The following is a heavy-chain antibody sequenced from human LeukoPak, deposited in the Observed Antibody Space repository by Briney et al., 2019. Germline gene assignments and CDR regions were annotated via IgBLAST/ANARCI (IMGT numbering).Heavy chain of an antibody. CDR3: ARSDRPGYSSSWYEY. Sequence: ASVKVSCKASGYTFTGYYMHWVRQAPGQGLEWMGWINPNNGDTNYAQKFQGRVTMTRDTSISTAYMELSRLRSDDTAVYYCARSDRPGYSSSWYEYWGQGTLVTVSS. CDR2: INPNNGDT. J-gene: IGHJ4*02. V-gene: IGHV1-2*02. D-gene: IGHD6-13*01. CDR1: GYTFTGYY.